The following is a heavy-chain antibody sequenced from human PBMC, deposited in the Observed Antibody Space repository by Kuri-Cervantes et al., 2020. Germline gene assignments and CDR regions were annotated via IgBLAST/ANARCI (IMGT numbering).Heavy chain of an antibody. J-gene: IGHJ6*02. V-gene: IGHV3-21*01. Sequence: GGSLRLSCAASGFTFSSYSMNWVRQAPGKGLEWVSSISSSSSYIYYADSVKGRFTISRDNAKNSLYLQMNSLRAEDTAVYYCARDYDPMILWFGESYYYHGMDVWGQGTTVTVSS. D-gene: IGHD3-10*01. CDR1: GFTFSSYS. CDR2: ISSSSSYI. CDR3: ARDYDPMILWFGESYYYHGMDV.